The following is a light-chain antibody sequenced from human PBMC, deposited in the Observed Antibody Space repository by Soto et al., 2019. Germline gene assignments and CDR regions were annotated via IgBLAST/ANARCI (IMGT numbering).Light chain of an antibody. CDR3: QQSYSTLKT. V-gene: IGKV1-39*01. CDR1: RSISSY. J-gene: IGKJ1*01. CDR2: AAS. Sequence: DIQMTQSPSSLSASVGDRVTITCRTSRSISSYLNWYQQKPGKAPKLLIYAASSLQSGVPSRFSGSVSGTDFTLTISSRQPEDFATYYCQQSYSTLKTFGQGTKVDIK.